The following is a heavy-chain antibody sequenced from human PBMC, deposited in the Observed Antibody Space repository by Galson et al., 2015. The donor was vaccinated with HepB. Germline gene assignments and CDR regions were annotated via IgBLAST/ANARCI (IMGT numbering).Heavy chain of an antibody. V-gene: IGHV3-7*01. CDR1: GFTFSSYW. CDR3: TKQLVRT. Sequence: SLRLSCAASGFTFSSYWMAWVRQAPGKGLEWVANINQDGSQWYYVDSVKGRFTISRDNAKNSLFLQMSSLRAEDTAVYYCTKQLVRTWGQGTLVTVSS. D-gene: IGHD6-6*01. J-gene: IGHJ5*02. CDR2: INQDGSQW.